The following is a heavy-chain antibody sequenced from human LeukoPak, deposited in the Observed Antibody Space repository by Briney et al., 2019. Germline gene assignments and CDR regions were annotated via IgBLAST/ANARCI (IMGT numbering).Heavy chain of an antibody. CDR2: IKQDGGEI. CDR1: GFTFSSYW. Sequence: PGGSLRLSCAASGFTFSSYWMHWVRQAPGKGLEWVANIKQDGGEIYYVDSVKGRFTISRDNAKNSLYLQMNSLRADDTAVYYCARDSNGPAFWGQGTLVTVSS. V-gene: IGHV3-7*03. J-gene: IGHJ4*02. D-gene: IGHD6-19*01. CDR3: ARDSNGPAF.